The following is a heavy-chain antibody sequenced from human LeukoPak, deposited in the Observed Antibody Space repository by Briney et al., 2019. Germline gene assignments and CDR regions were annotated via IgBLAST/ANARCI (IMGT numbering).Heavy chain of an antibody. CDR3: ARTNPGDAFDI. Sequence: GGSLRLSCVASGFTFSDHYMVWVRQAPGKVLEWVGRTRKKANSYSTDYAASVKGRFTSSRDDSENSLYLQMNSLKTEDTAVYYCARTNPGDAFDIWGQGTVVTVSS. J-gene: IGHJ3*02. V-gene: IGHV3-72*01. CDR1: GFTFSDHY. CDR2: TRKKANSYST.